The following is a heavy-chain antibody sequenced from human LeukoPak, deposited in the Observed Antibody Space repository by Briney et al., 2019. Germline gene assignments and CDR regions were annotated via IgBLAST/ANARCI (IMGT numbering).Heavy chain of an antibody. V-gene: IGHV3-11*06. CDR2: ISSSSSYT. CDR1: GFTFSDYY. Sequence: GGSLRLSSAASGFTFSDYYMSWIRQAPGKGLEWVSYISSSSSYTNYADSVKGRFTISRDNAKNSLYLQMNSLRAEDTAVYYCAREPIAAAGNDYWGQGTLVTVSS. J-gene: IGHJ4*02. D-gene: IGHD6-13*01. CDR3: AREPIAAAGNDY.